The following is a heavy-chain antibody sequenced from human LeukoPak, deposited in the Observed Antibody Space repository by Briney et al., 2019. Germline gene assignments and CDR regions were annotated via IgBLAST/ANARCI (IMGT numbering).Heavy chain of an antibody. CDR2: IYHSGST. V-gene: IGHV4-30-2*01. J-gene: IGHJ5*01. CDR3: AKHEQSAFSFGP. Sequence: TLSLTCTVSGGSISSGGYYWSGIRQPPGKGLVWIGDIYHSGSTYYNPSLKSRVTISLDRSKNQFSLKLSSVTAADRAVYHCAKHEQSAFSFGPWGQGPQVPVSS. D-gene: IGHD3-3*01. CDR1: GGSISSGGYY.